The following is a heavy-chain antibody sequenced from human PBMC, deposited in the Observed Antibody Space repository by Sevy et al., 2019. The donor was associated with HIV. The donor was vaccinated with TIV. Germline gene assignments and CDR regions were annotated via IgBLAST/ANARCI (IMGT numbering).Heavy chain of an antibody. J-gene: IGHJ4*02. CDR2: IYTGGST. V-gene: IGHV3-53*01. D-gene: IGHD2-21*02. CDR3: ARGGGAYCGDNCIRAIEY. Sequence: GGSLRLSCAASGFTVSSNYMSWVRQAPGKGLEWVSVIYTGGSTYYADPVKDRFTISRDNTKNTLFLQMNSLRAEDTAVYYCARGGGAYCGDNCIRAIEYWGQGTLVTVSS. CDR1: GFTVSSNY.